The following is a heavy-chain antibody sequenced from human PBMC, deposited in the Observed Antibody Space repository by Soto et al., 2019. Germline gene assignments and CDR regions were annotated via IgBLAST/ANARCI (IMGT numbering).Heavy chain of an antibody. CDR3: AKDTGYGDSVFDY. CDR2: ISYDGSKK. Sequence: GGSLRLSCAASVFTFRNYGMHWVRQAPGKGLEWVAVISYDGSKKYYADSVKGRFTISRDNSKNTLYLQMNSLRAEDTAVYYCAKDTGYGDSVFDYWGQGTLVTVSS. J-gene: IGHJ4*02. CDR1: VFTFRNYG. D-gene: IGHD4-17*01. V-gene: IGHV3-30*18.